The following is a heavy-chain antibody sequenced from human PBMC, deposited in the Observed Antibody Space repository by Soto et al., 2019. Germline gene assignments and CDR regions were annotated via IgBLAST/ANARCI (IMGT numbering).Heavy chain of an antibody. CDR2: IYYSGST. J-gene: IGHJ4*02. D-gene: IGHD6-6*01. Sequence: QVQLQESGPGLVKPSQSLSLTCTVSGGSISSGGYYWSWIRQHPGKGLEWIGYIYYSGSTYYDPSLKSRVTISVDTSKNQFSLKLSSVTAAATAVYYCARSDLAARRFDYWGQGTLVTVSS. CDR3: ARSDLAARRFDY. CDR1: GGSISSGGYY. V-gene: IGHV4-31*03.